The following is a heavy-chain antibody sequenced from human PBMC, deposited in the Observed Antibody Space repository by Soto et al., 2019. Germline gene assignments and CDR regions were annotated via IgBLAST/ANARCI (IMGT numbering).Heavy chain of an antibody. D-gene: IGHD3-22*01. Sequence: SVKVSCKASGGLFSSYPISWVRQVPGQGLEWMGGIIPVFQTAYYTQRFQGRVTIAADESTNTAYMELSSLRSEDTAIYYCARGGSGYTWFNEFWGQGTLVTVSS. CDR1: GGLFSSYP. CDR2: IIPVFQTA. CDR3: ARGGSGYTWFNEF. V-gene: IGHV1-69*13. J-gene: IGHJ4*02.